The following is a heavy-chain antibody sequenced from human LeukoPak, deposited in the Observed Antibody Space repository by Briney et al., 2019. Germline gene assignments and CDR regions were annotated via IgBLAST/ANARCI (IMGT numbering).Heavy chain of an antibody. CDR1: GITFSSYA. D-gene: IGHD3-10*01. Sequence: GGSLRLSCAASGITFSSYAMHWVRQAPGKGLEWVAVISYDGSNKYYADSVKGRFTISRDDSKKMLYLQMNSLRAEDTAVYYCAKVTYGSGTYGAFDSWGQGTLVTVSS. CDR2: ISYDGSNK. J-gene: IGHJ4*02. V-gene: IGHV3-30*04. CDR3: AKVTYGSGTYGAFDS.